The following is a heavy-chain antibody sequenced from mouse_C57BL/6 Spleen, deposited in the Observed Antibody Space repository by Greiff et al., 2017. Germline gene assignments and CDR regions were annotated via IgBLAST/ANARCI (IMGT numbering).Heavy chain of an antibody. CDR2: ISSGGSYT. D-gene: IGHD2-4*01. J-gene: IGHJ2*01. V-gene: IGHV5-6*01. CDR3: ARQGYDYDGFDY. CDR1: GFTFSSYG. Sequence: EVKLVESGGDLVKPGGSLKLSCAASGFTFSSYGMSWVRQTPDKRLEWVATISSGGSYTYYPDSVKGRFTISRDNAKNTLYLQMSSLKSEDTAMYYCARQGYDYDGFDYWGQGTTLTVSS.